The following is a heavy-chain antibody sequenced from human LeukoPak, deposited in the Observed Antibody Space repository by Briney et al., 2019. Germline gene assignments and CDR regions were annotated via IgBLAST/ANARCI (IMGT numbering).Heavy chain of an antibody. V-gene: IGHV1-69*04. CDR3: ARAATVTHYYFDY. D-gene: IGHD4-11*01. CDR2: IIPILGIA. CDR1: GGTFSSYA. Sequence: SVKVSCKASGGTFSSYAISWVRQAPGQGLEWMGRIIPILGIANYAQKFQGRVTITADKSTSTAYMELSSLRSEDTAVYYCARAATVTHYYFDYWGQGTLVTVSS. J-gene: IGHJ4*02.